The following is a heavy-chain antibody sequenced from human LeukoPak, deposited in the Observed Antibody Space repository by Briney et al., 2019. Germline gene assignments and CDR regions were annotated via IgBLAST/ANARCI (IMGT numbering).Heavy chain of an antibody. Sequence: PGGSLRLSCAASGFTVSSNYMSWVRQAPGKGLEWVSVIYSGGSTYYADSVKGRFTISRHNSKNTLYLQMNSLRAEDTAVYYCARALYYYDSSGFDYWGQGTLVTVSS. D-gene: IGHD3-22*01. CDR3: ARALYYYDSSGFDY. J-gene: IGHJ4*02. CDR2: IYSGGST. V-gene: IGHV3-53*04. CDR1: GFTVSSNY.